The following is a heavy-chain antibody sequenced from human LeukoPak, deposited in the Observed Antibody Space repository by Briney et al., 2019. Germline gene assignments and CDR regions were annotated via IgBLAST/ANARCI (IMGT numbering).Heavy chain of an antibody. J-gene: IGHJ4*02. V-gene: IGHV4-34*01. CDR3: ARAGLGRYFDWLP. CDR2: INHSGST. Sequence: SETLSLTCAVYGGSFSGYYWSWIRQPPGKGLEWIGEINHSGSTNYNPSLKSRVTISVDTSKNQFSLKLSSVTAADTAVYYCARAGLGRYFDWLPWGQGTLVTVSS. CDR1: GGSFSGYY. D-gene: IGHD3-9*01.